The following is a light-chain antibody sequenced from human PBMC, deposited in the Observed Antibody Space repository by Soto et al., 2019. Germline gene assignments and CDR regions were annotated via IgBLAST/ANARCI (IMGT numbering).Light chain of an antibody. CDR3: QQYGRSPPFT. CDR2: GAS. CDR1: QSVSSTY. J-gene: IGKJ2*01. V-gene: IGKV3-20*01. Sequence: IVLTQSPGTLSLSPGERATLSCRASQSVSSTYIAWYQQNPGQALRLLIYGASSRATGIPDRFSGSGSGTDLPLTISRLEPEDFAVYFRQQYGRSPPFTFGHGTKVAIK.